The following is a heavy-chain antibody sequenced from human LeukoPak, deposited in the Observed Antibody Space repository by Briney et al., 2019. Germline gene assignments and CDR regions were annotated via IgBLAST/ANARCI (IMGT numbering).Heavy chain of an antibody. Sequence: GGSLRLSCAASGFTFSSYWMSWVRQAPGKGLEWVANIKQDGSEKYYVDSVKGRFTISRDNAKNSLYLQMNSLRAEDTAVYYCAKSTGEQLYFRDFDYWGQGTLVTVAS. CDR1: GFTFSSYW. J-gene: IGHJ4*02. V-gene: IGHV3-7*01. D-gene: IGHD1/OR15-1a*01. CDR3: AKSTGEQLYFRDFDY. CDR2: IKQDGSEK.